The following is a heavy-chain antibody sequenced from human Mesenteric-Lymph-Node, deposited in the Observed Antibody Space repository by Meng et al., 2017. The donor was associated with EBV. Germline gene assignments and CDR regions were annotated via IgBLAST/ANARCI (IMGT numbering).Heavy chain of an antibody. CDR2: IFYSGIA. D-gene: IGHD2-21*02. V-gene: IGHV4-31*11. Sequence: QVQLPESGPGLVRPSXXLSLTCAVSGGSISSGGYYWTWIRQPPGKGLEWIGYIFYSGIAHYNPSLKSRVSISVDTSKNQFSLNLTSVTAADTAMYYCASVVTGAIDYWGQGTLVTVSS. CDR1: GGSISSGGYY. CDR3: ASVVTGAIDY. J-gene: IGHJ4*02.